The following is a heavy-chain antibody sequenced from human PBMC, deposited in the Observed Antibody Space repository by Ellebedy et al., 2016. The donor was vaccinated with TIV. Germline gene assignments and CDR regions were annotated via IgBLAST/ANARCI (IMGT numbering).Heavy chain of an antibody. J-gene: IGHJ4*02. D-gene: IGHD2-21*01. V-gene: IGHV4-39*01. CDR2: VYHSGSP. Sequence: MPSETLSLTCNVSGVSVSSVRDYWAWIRQPPGKGLEWIGSVYHSGSPYYNPSLKSRVTLSAYPSRNQFSLKQKTVTVEDTAVYYCARIDPWQPIDDWGQGILVTVSS. CDR3: ARIDPWQPIDD. CDR1: GVSVSSVRDY.